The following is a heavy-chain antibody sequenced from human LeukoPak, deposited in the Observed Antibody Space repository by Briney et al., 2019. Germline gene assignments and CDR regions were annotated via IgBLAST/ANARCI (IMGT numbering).Heavy chain of an antibody. CDR1: GFTFSSYS. V-gene: IGHV3-21*01. J-gene: IGHJ4*02. D-gene: IGHD6-19*01. CDR3: ARDIEVAVAALDY. Sequence: GGSLRLSCAASGFTFSSYSMNWVRQAPGKGLEWVSSISSSSSYIYYADSVKGRFTISRDNAKNSLYLQMNSLRAEDTAVYYCARDIEVAVAALDYWGQGTLVTVSS. CDR2: ISSSSSYI.